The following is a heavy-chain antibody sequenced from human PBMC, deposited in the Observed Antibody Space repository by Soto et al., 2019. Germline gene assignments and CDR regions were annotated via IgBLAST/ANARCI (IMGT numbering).Heavy chain of an antibody. CDR3: AKGKQWLVLPFDY. V-gene: IGHV3-23*01. CDR1: GFTFSSYA. D-gene: IGHD6-19*01. CDR2: ISGSGGST. Sequence: TGGSLRLSCAASGFTFSSYAMSWVRQAPGKGLEWVSAISGSGGSTYYADSVKGRFTISRDNSKNTLYLQMNSLRAEDTAVYYCAKGKQWLVLPFDYWGQGTLVTVSS. J-gene: IGHJ4*02.